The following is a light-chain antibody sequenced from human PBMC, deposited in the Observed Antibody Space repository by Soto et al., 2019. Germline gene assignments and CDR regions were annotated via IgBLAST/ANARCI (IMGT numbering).Light chain of an antibody. V-gene: IGKV3-11*01. CDR2: DAS. CDR3: QQRSTWLRA. Sequence: EMGLTQSPSSLSFSPGDRATLSCRASQSVGSFFAWYQHKPGQAPRLLIYDASNRATGIPARFSGSGSGTDFTLTISSLEPEDFAVYYCQQRSTWLRAFGGGTKVDIK. J-gene: IGKJ4*01. CDR1: QSVGSF.